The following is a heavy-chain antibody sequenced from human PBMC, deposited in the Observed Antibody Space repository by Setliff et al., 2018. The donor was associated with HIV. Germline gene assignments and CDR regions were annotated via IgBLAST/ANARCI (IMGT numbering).Heavy chain of an antibody. D-gene: IGHD5-18*01. CDR2: IGPYNGRT. Sequence: ASVKVSCKTSGYMFIAYGMSWVRRAPGQGLEWMGWIGPYNGRTEYAQEFQGRVSLTIDTSASTAYMELSSLRSDDTAVYYCARGQVVGYTYSGIELWGQGTLVTVSS. J-gene: IGHJ4*02. CDR1: GYMFIAYG. CDR3: ARGQVVGYTYSGIEL. V-gene: IGHV1-18*01.